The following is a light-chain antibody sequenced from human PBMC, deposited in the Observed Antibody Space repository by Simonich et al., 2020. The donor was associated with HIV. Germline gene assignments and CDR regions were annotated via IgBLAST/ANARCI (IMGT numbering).Light chain of an antibody. V-gene: IGKV4-1*01. CDR2: WAS. CDR1: QSVLYSYNNKTY. CDR3: HQHYSLPWT. Sequence: DIMMTQSPDSLAVSLGERATINCKSSQSVLYSYNNKTYLAWYQQKPGQPPKLLIYWASTRESGVPDRFSGSGAGTDFTLTISSLQAEDVAVYYCHQHYSLPWTFGQGTKVEIK. J-gene: IGKJ1*01.